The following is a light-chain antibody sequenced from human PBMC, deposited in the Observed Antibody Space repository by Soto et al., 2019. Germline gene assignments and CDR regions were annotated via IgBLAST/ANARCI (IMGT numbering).Light chain of an antibody. CDR1: SSDVGGYNY. J-gene: IGLJ3*02. V-gene: IGLV2-11*01. CDR2: DVS. CDR3: CSYAGSYPLGV. Sequence: QSALTQPRSVSGSPGQSVTISCTGTSSDVGGYNYVSWYQQHPGKAPKLMIYDVSKRPSGGPDRFSGSKSGNTASLTISGLQAEDEADYYCCSYAGSYPLGVFGGGTKLTVL.